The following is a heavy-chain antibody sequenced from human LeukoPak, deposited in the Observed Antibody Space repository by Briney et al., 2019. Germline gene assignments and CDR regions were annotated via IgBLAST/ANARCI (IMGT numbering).Heavy chain of an antibody. CDR3: ARGRYGDYVNYYYYMDV. D-gene: IGHD4-17*01. CDR2: IYTSGST. Sequence: SQTLSLTCTVSGGSISSGSYYWSWIRQPAGKGLEWIGRIYTSGSTNYNPSLKSLVTISVDTSKNQFSLKLSSVTAADTAVYYCARGRYGDYVNYYYYMDVWGKGTTVTVSS. CDR1: GGSISSGSYY. J-gene: IGHJ6*03. V-gene: IGHV4-61*02.